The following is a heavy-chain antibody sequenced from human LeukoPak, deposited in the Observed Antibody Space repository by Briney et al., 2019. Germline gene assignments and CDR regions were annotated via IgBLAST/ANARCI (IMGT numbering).Heavy chain of an antibody. CDR2: IDYSGST. V-gene: IGHV4-39*01. CDR1: GASISSSSHY. J-gene: IGHJ4*02. D-gene: IGHD3-16*02. CDR3: ARRDYDYVWGTYRRYRPFDY. Sequence: SETLSLTCTVSGASISSSSHYWGWIRQPPGKGLGWIGSIDYSGSTNYNPSLKSRVTISVETSKNQFSLRLSSVTAADTAVYYCARRDYDYVWGTYRRYRPFDYWGQGTLVTVSS.